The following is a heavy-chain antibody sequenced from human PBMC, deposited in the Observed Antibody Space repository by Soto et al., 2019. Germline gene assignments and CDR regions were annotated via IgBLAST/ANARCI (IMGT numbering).Heavy chain of an antibody. D-gene: IGHD3-22*01. V-gene: IGHV4-30-4*01. CDR1: GGSISSGDYY. CDR3: ARGQEYYYDSSGYYYDPYYFDY. Sequence: SETLSLTCTVSGGSISSGDYYWSWIRQPPGKGLEWIGYIYYSGSTYYNPSLKSRVTISVDTSKNQFSLKLSSVTAADTAVYYCARGQEYYYDSSGYYYDPYYFDYWGQGTLVTVS. J-gene: IGHJ4*02. CDR2: IYYSGST.